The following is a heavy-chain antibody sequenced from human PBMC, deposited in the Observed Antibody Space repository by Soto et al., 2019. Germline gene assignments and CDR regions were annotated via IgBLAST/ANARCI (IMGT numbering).Heavy chain of an antibody. CDR3: AKARCSTANCYVPEY. V-gene: IGHV3-23*01. D-gene: IGHD2-2*01. J-gene: IGHJ4*02. CDR2: ISGSAGSSGP. CDR1: GFTFSTYT. Sequence: GGSLRLSCVASGFTFSTYTMSWVRQAPGRGLEWVSVISGSAGSSGPSYADSVQGRFSISRDNARNTLYLQMNSLRGEDTAMYYCAKARCSTANCYVPEYWGQGTRVTVSS.